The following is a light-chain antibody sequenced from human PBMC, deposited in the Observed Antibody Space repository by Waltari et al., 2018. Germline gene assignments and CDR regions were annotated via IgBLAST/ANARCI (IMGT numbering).Light chain of an antibody. V-gene: IGKV1-5*03. CDR3: QQYNTNSEVT. CDR2: EAS. J-gene: IGKJ4*01. Sequence: DIQMTQSPSTLSASVGDRVTITCRASQRINNWLAWYQQKPGKAPKLLIVEASTLESGVPSRFSGSGFGTEFTLTINSLQPDDLATYYCQQYNTNSEVTFGGGTKVEIK. CDR1: QRINNW.